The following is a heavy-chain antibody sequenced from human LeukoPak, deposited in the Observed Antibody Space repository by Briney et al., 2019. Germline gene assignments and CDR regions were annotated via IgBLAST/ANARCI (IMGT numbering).Heavy chain of an antibody. CDR2: ISSSGLTT. J-gene: IGHJ6*02. V-gene: IGHV3-11*01. CDR1: GFTFNDYY. CDR3: ARDTNNGLDV. Sequence: GGSLRLSCAASGFTFNDYYINWIRQAPGKGREWVSYISSSGLTTVYADSVKGRFTITRDNAHNFMSLQMNSLRPEDTAVYYCARDTNNGLDVWGRGTTVTVSS. D-gene: IGHD1-14*01.